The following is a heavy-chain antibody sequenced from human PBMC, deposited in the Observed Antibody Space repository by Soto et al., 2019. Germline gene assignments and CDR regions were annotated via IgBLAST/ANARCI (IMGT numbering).Heavy chain of an antibody. CDR1: GGSVSTGSYD. V-gene: IGHV4-61*01. CDR3: ARDGHGMDV. J-gene: IGHJ6*02. Sequence: SETLSLTCTVSGGSVSTGSYDWSWIRQPPGKGLEWIGKIFFTGSAHYNPSLRNRVTMSVDTSKDQFSLTLTSVTAADTAVYYCARDGHGMDVWGQGTTVTV. CDR2: IFFTGSA.